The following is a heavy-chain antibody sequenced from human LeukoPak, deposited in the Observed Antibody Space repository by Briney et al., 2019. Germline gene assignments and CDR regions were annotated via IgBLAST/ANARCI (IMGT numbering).Heavy chain of an antibody. Sequence: PSETLSLTCAVYGGSFSGYYWSWIRQPPGKGLEWIGEINHSGSTNYNPSLKSRVTISVDTSKNQFSLKLSSVTAADTAVYYCARDPLTTYSSGKQGDYWGQGTLVTVSS. CDR3: ARDPLTTYSSGKQGDY. CDR1: GGSFSGYY. CDR2: INHSGST. J-gene: IGHJ4*02. V-gene: IGHV4-34*01. D-gene: IGHD6-19*01.